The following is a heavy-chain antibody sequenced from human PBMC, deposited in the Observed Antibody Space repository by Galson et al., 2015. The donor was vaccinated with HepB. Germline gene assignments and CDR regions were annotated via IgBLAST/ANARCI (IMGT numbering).Heavy chain of an antibody. Sequence: TLSLTCTVSGASASGTSYYWSWFRQHPGKGLESVGHIHPSGTIYYNPSLASRAAISVDTSANQFSVNLDSVTAADTAMYYCARGPDYSKAGYWGQGVLVIVSS. CDR2: IHPSGTI. D-gene: IGHD4-11*01. CDR1: GASASGTSYY. J-gene: IGHJ4*02. CDR3: ARGPDYSKAGY. V-gene: IGHV4-31*03.